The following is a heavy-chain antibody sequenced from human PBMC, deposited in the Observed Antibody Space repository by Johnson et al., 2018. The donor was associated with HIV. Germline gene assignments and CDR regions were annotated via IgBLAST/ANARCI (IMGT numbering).Heavy chain of an antibody. CDR1: GFTFTTYW. Sequence: VQLVESGGGLVQPGRSLRLSCAASGFTFTTYWMSWVRQAPGKGLEWVADIKQDGSEKYYVDSVKGRFTISRDNAKNSLYLQMDSLRAEDTAVYYCAKIRTSGTGDAFDIWGQGTMVTVSS. V-gene: IGHV3-7*01. J-gene: IGHJ3*02. CDR2: IKQDGSEK. CDR3: AKIRTSGTGDAFDI. D-gene: IGHD1-14*01.